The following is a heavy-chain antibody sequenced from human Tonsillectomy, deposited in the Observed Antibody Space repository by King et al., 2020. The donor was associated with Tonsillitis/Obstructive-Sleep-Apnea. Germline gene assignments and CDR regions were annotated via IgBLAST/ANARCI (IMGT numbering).Heavy chain of an antibody. CDR2: IYSGGST. CDR3: TKDRGDYYGSADYFDY. CDR1: GFTVSTNY. Sequence: LQLVQSGGGLVQPGGSLRLSCAASGFTVSTNYMSWVRQAPGKGLEWVSVIYSGGSTYYADSVKGRLTISRDNSNNTLYLQMNSLSAEDTAVYYCTKDRGDYYGSADYFDYWGQGTLVTVSS. D-gene: IGHD3-10*01. J-gene: IGHJ4*02. V-gene: IGHV3-66*01.